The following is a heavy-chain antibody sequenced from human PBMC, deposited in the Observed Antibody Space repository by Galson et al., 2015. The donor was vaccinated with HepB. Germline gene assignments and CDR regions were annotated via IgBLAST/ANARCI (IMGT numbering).Heavy chain of an antibody. Sequence: SETLSLTCTVSGDSINSYYWSWIRQPPGKGLEWIGYTYYGGSTNYNPSLKSRVTISVGTSKNQFSLDLSSVTAADTAVYYCARGPYTYEWYFAPDFDYWGLGTLVTVSS. CDR3: ARGPYTYEWYFAPDFDY. V-gene: IGHV4-59*01. J-gene: IGHJ4*02. D-gene: IGHD3-3*01. CDR2: TYYGGST. CDR1: GDSINSYY.